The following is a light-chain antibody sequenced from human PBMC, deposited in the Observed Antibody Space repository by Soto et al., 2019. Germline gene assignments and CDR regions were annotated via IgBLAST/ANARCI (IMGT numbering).Light chain of an antibody. CDR3: QQYNTYSPT. V-gene: IGKV1-5*01. J-gene: IGKJ1*01. CDR2: DAS. Sequence: DIRMTQSPSTLSASVGDRVTITCRASQSISSWLAWYQQKPGKAPKFLIYDASRLESGVPSRFSGSGSGTEFTLTISSLQPDDFATYYCQQYNTYSPTFGQGTKVEIK. CDR1: QSISSW.